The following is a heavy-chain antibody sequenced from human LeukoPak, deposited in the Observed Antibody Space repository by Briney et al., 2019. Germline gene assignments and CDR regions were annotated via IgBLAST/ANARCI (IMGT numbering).Heavy chain of an antibody. J-gene: IGHJ4*02. CDR2: IYTSGST. V-gene: IGHV4-4*07. D-gene: IGHD1-26*01. CDR3: ARDQFPSGSYPY. CDR1: GGSISSYY. Sequence: PSETLSLTCTLSGGSISSYYWSWIRQPAGKGLEWIGRIYTSGSTNYNPSLKSRVTISVDTSKNQFSLKLSSVTAADTAVYYCARDQFPSGSYPYWGQGTLVTVSS.